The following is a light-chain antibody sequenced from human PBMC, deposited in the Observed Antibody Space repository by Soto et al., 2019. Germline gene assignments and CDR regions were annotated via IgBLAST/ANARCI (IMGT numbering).Light chain of an antibody. Sequence: DIQMTQSPSAMSASVGDRVTITCRASQDISNSLAWLQQRPGKVPKRLIYPAPSLQSGVPSRFSGSRSGTEFTLTISSLQPEDFATYCCLQHKTFPWTFGQGTEV. J-gene: IGKJ1*01. CDR2: PAP. CDR3: LQHKTFPWT. V-gene: IGKV1-17*03. CDR1: QDISNS.